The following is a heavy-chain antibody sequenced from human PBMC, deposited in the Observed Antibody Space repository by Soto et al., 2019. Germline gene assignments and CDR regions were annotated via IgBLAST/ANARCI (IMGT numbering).Heavy chain of an antibody. J-gene: IGHJ6*02. Sequence: SETLSLTCTVSGGSISSSSYYWGWIRQPPGKGLEWIGSIYYSGSTYYNPSLKSRVTISVDTSKNQFSLKLSSVTAADTAVYYCARASGDYLYYYYYGMDVWGQGTTVTVSS. V-gene: IGHV4-39*07. CDR2: IYYSGST. D-gene: IGHD4-17*01. CDR1: GGSISSSSYY. CDR3: ARASGDYLYYYYYGMDV.